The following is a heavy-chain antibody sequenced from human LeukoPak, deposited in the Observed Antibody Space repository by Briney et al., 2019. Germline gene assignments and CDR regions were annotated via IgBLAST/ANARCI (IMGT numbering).Heavy chain of an antibody. Sequence: TSSETLSLTCTVSGGSISSSSYYWGWIRQPPGKGLEWIGSTYYSGSTYYNPSLKSRVTISVDTSKNQFSLKLSSVTAADTAVYYCARRSGYSYGLPHRAPFDYWGQGTLVTVSS. CDR2: TYYSGST. CDR1: GGSISSSSYY. CDR3: ARRSGYSYGLPHRAPFDY. D-gene: IGHD5-18*01. V-gene: IGHV4-39*01. J-gene: IGHJ4*02.